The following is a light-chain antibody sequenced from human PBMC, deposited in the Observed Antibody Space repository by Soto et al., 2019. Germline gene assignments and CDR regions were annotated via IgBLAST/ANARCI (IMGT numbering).Light chain of an antibody. J-gene: IGLJ1*01. Sequence: QSALTQPASVSGSPGQSITISCTGTSSDVGGYNYVSWYQQHPGKAPKFMIYDVSNRPSGVSNRFSGSKSGNTASLTISGLQAEDEADYYCSSYITSNTRQIVFVTGTKVTVL. CDR1: SSDVGGYNY. CDR2: DVS. CDR3: SSYITSNTRQIV. V-gene: IGLV2-14*01.